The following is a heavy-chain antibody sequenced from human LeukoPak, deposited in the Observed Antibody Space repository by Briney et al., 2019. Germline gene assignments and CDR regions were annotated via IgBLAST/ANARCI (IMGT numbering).Heavy chain of an antibody. J-gene: IGHJ4*02. Sequence: GGSLRLSCAASGISFSAHGMHWVRQAPGKGLEWVAIIRFDGSNIHYADSVKGRFTISRDNSKNTLYLQMNSLRAEDTAVYYCAKEPDILPGYYTRLFDYWGQGTLVTVSS. CDR3: AKEPDILPGYYTRLFDY. CDR2: IRFDGSNI. CDR1: GISFSAHG. D-gene: IGHD3-9*01. V-gene: IGHV3-30*02.